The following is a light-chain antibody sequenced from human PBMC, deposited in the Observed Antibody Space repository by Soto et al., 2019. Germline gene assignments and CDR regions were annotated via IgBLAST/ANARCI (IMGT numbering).Light chain of an antibody. CDR2: GAS. J-gene: IGKJ1*01. V-gene: IGKV1-6*01. CDR3: LHDYNYPLT. CDR1: QGIRTD. Sequence: AIRMTQSPSSLSASVGDRVTITCRASQGIRTDLGWYQQKPGKAPELLISGASSLQSGVSPRFSGRGSGTDFTLTISSLQPEDFATYYCLHDYNYPLTFGQGTKVDSK.